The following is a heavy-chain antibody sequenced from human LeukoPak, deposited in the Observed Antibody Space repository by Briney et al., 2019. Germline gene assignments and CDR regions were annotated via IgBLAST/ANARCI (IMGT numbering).Heavy chain of an antibody. D-gene: IGHD3-10*01. CDR3: AREPPAPLWYYGPGSYYGYYGMDV. CDR1: GGSVSSGSYY. Sequence: SETLSLTCTVSGGSVSSGSYYWSWLRQPPGKGLEWIGYIYYSGSTYYNPSLKSRVTISVDTSKNQFSLKLGSVTAADTAVYYCAREPPAPLWYYGPGSYYGYYGMDVWGQGTTVTVSS. CDR2: IYYSGST. J-gene: IGHJ6*02. V-gene: IGHV4-31*03.